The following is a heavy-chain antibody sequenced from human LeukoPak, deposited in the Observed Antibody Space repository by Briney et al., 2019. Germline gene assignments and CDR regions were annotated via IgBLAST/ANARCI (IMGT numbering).Heavy chain of an antibody. D-gene: IGHD3-16*02. J-gene: IGHJ4*02. V-gene: IGHV1-2*02. Sequence: ASVKLSCNASGYTFTGYYMNWVRQAPGQGLELMGWINPNSGGTNYAQKFQGRVTMTRDTSISTAYMELSRLRSDDTAVYYCARVWHDYVWGSYRPTTENYFDYWGQGTLVTVSS. CDR2: INPNSGGT. CDR3: ARVWHDYVWGSYRPTTENYFDY. CDR1: GYTFTGYY.